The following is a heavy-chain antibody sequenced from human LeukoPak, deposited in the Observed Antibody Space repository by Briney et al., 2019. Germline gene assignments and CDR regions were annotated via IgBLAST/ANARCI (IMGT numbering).Heavy chain of an antibody. J-gene: IGHJ4*02. V-gene: IGHV3-23*01. CDR1: GFTFSSYA. D-gene: IGHD3-22*01. CDR3: AKDAYYYDSSGYSDY. Sequence: PGGSLRLSCAASGFTFSSYAMSWVRQAPGKGLEWVSAISGSGGSTYYADSVKGRFTISRDNSKNTLYLQMNSLRAGDTAVYYCAKDAYYYDSSGYSDYWGQGTLVTVSS. CDR2: ISGSGGST.